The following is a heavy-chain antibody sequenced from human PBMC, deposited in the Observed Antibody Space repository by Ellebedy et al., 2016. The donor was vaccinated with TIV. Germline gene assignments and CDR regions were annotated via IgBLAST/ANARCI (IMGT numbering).Heavy chain of an antibody. CDR1: GFTFSDYY. D-gene: IGHD3-22*01. Sequence: GESLKISXAASGFTFSDYYMSWIRQAPGKGLEWVSYISSSGSTIYYADSVKGRFTISRDNAKNSLYLQMNSLRAEDTAVYYCARGDYDSSGTDYWGQGTLVTVSS. CDR3: ARGDYDSSGTDY. J-gene: IGHJ4*02. CDR2: ISSSGSTI. V-gene: IGHV3-11*01.